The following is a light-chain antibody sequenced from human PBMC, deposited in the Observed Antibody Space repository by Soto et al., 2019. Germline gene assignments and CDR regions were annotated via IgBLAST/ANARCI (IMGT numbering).Light chain of an antibody. V-gene: IGLV2-14*01. CDR2: DVS. CDR1: SSDIGGYKY. Sequence: QSVLTQPASVSGSPGQSITISCTGTSSDIGGYKYVSWYQQHPGKAPKLMIYDVSRRPSGVSYRFSASKSGNTAFLTISDLQAEDEADYYCSSSTSTIVKFGGGTKVTVL. J-gene: IGLJ3*02. CDR3: SSSTSTIVK.